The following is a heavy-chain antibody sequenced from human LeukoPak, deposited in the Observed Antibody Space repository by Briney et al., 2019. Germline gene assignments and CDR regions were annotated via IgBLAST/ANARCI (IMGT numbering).Heavy chain of an antibody. V-gene: IGHV1-46*01. Sequence: ASGKVSCKASGYTFTNYYMNWVRQAPEQGLEWMGIINPSGGSTSSAQTFQGRVTVTRDTATSTVYMELSSLRSEDTAMYYCAREGEIGYDLSDYWGQGTLVTVSS. CDR3: AREGEIGYDLSDY. J-gene: IGHJ4*02. CDR2: INPSGGST. D-gene: IGHD5-12*01. CDR1: GYTFTNYY.